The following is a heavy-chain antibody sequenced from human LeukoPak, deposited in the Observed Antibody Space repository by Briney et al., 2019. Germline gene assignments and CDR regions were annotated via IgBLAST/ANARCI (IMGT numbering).Heavy chain of an antibody. J-gene: IGHJ4*02. CDR2: INHSGST. CDR1: GGSFSGYY. Sequence: SETLSLTCAVYGGSFSGYYWSWIRQPPGKGLEWIGEINHSGSTNYNPSLKSRVTISVDTSKNQFSLKLSSVTAADTAVYYCARGRVPAARSPFDYWGQGTLVTVSS. V-gene: IGHV4-34*01. D-gene: IGHD2-2*01. CDR3: ARGRVPAARSPFDY.